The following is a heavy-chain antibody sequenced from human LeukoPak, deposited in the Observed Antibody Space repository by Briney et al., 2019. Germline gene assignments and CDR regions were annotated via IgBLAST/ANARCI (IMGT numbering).Heavy chain of an antibody. Sequence: GGSLRLSCAASGFTFSSYGMSWVRRAPGKGLEWVSGISGSGGNTYYADSVKGRFTISRDNSQNTLYLQMNTLGAEDTAVYYWSKALSGYHFDYWGQGTLVPVS. CDR3: SKALSGYHFDY. CDR2: ISGSGGNT. V-gene: IGHV3-23*01. J-gene: IGHJ4*02. D-gene: IGHD5-12*01. CDR1: GFTFSSYG.